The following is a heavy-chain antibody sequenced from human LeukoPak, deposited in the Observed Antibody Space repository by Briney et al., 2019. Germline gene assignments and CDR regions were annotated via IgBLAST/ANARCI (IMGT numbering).Heavy chain of an antibody. D-gene: IGHD6-13*01. Sequence: PSLTLPLPSPVSGGSLPSRAYYWSWTRPPAGKGVEWVGYIYYSGSTNYNPSLKSRVTISVDTSKNQFSLKLSSVTAADTAVYYCARDGRFSSSPSYYWGQGTLVTVSS. CDR3: ARDGRFSSSPSYY. V-gene: IGHV4-61*10. CDR1: GGSLPSRAYY. CDR2: IYYSGST. J-gene: IGHJ4*02.